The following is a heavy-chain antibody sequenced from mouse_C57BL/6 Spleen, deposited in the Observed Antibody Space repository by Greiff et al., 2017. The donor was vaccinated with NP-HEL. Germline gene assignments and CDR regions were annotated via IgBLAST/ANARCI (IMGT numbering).Heavy chain of an antibody. CDR3: ARFEDYAMDY. CDR2: INPYNGGT. CDR1: GYTFTDYY. Sequence: VQLQQSGPVLVKPGASVKMSCKASGYTFTDYYMNWVKQSHGKSLEWIGVINPYNGGTSYNQKFKGKATLTVDKSSSTAYMELNSLTSEDSAVYYCARFEDYAMDYWGQGTSVTVSS. V-gene: IGHV1-19*01. J-gene: IGHJ4*01.